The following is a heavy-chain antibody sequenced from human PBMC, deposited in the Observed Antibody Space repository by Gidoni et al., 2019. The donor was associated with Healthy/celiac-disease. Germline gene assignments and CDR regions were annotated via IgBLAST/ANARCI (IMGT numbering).Heavy chain of an antibody. CDR1: GFTFSSYS. J-gene: IGHJ3*02. CDR2: ISSSSSYI. D-gene: IGHD3-16*01. CDR3: ARDPAGDDAFDI. Sequence: EVQLVESGGGLVKPGGSLRLSCAASGFTFSSYSMNWVRQAPGKGLEWVSSISSSSSYIYYADSVKGRFTISRDNAKNSLYLQMNSLRAEDTAVYYCARDPAGDDAFDIWGQGTMVTVSS. V-gene: IGHV3-21*01.